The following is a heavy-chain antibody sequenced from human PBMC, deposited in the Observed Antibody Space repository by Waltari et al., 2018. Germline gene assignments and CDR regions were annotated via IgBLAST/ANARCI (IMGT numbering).Heavy chain of an antibody. V-gene: IGHV3-74*01. J-gene: IGHJ4*02. CDR1: GFTLRDYW. CDR3: ARDTPGDGIDY. Sequence: EVQLVESGGGLVQPGGSLRLSCAASGFTLRDYWMHWVRQVPGKGLLWVSHVNSAGTGSSYADSVKGRFTISRDNARNILYLQMNSLTVEDTAVYYCARDTPGDGIDYWGQGTLVTVSP. CDR2: VNSAGTGS. D-gene: IGHD2-21*01.